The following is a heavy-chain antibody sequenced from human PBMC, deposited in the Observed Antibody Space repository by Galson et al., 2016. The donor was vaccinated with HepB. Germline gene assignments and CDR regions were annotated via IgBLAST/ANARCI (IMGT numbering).Heavy chain of an antibody. Sequence: SETLSLTCAVSGATISNDYWWSWVRQSPEKGFEWLGEIHQTGTANYNPSFTRRATISVDTSKNEISLRLDSVTAADTAVYYCARGTLGTTATMSFAYWGQGTPVSVSS. CDR2: IHQTGTA. J-gene: IGHJ4*02. CDR3: ARGTLGTTATMSFAY. CDR1: GATISNDYW. V-gene: IGHV4-4*02. D-gene: IGHD1-26*01.